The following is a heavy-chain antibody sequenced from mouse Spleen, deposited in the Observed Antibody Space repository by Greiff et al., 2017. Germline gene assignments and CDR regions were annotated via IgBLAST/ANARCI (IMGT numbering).Heavy chain of an antibody. D-gene: IGHD2-14*01. CDR3: ARYPVRLGYYYAMDY. Sequence: EVQLVESGGGLVKPGGSLKLSCAASGFTFSDYGMHWVRQAPEKGLEWVAYISSGSSTIYYADTVKGRFTISRDNAKNTLFLQMTSLRSEDTGMYYCARYPVRLGYYYAMDYWGQGTSVTGPS. CDR2: ISSGSSTI. CDR1: GFTFSDYG. J-gene: IGHJ4*01. V-gene: IGHV5-17*01.